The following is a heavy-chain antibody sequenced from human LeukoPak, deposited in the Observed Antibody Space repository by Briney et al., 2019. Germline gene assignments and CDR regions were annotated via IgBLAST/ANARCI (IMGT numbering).Heavy chain of an antibody. CDR3: ASQRASSGWYYFDY. J-gene: IGHJ4*02. V-gene: IGHV3-23*01. D-gene: IGHD6-19*01. CDR1: GFTFSNYA. Sequence: GGSLRLSCGVSGFTFSNYAMSWVRQAPGKGLEWVSAISGSGGSTDYADSVKGRFTISRDNSKNTLYLQMNSLRAEDTAVYYCASQRASSGWYYFDYWGQGTLVTVSS. CDR2: ISGSGGST.